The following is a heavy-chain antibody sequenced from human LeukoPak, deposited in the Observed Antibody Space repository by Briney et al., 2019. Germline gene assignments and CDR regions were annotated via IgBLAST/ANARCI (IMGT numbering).Heavy chain of an antibody. J-gene: IGHJ6*03. CDR2: IYTSGST. D-gene: IGHD6-19*01. CDR1: GGSISSYY. CDR3: AREPAVAGTSYYYYYYMDV. V-gene: IGHV4-4*07. Sequence: PSETLSLTCTVSGGSISSYYWSWIRQPAGKGLEWIGRIYTSGSTNYNPSLKSRVTISVDKSKNQFSLKLSSVTAADTAVYYCAREPAVAGTSYYYYYYMDVWGKGTMVTVSS.